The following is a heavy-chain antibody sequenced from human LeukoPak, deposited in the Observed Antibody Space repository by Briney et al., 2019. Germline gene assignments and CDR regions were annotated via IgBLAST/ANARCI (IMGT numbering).Heavy chain of an antibody. Sequence: GGSLRLSCAASGFTFSSYAMTWVRQAPGKGLEWVSSISDSGGRTYYADSVKGRFTISRDNAKNSLYLQMNSLRAEDTALYYCARVGLDYYDSSGYYRLDYWGQGTLVTVSS. J-gene: IGHJ4*02. CDR1: GFTFSSYA. V-gene: IGHV3-23*01. CDR2: ISDSGGRT. D-gene: IGHD3-22*01. CDR3: ARVGLDYYDSSGYYRLDY.